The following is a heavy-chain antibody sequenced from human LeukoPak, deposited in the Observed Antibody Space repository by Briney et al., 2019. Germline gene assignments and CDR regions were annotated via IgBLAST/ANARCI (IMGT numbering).Heavy chain of an antibody. Sequence: SQTLSLTCVISGDSVSRTNAAWNWIRQSPSRGLEWLGRTYYRTKWYSDSAVSVKSRIIINADTSKNQFSLQLNSVTPEDTAVYCARGGGGMTVALFDQWGQGTPVTVSS. CDR2: TYYRTKWYS. V-gene: IGHV6-1*01. CDR3: RGGGGMTVALFDQ. D-gene: IGHD6-19*01. J-gene: IGHJ4*02. CDR1: GDSVSRTNAA.